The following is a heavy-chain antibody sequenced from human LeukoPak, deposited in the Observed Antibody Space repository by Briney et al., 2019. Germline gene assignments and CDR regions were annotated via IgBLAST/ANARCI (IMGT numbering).Heavy chain of an antibody. CDR1: GYTFTGYY. J-gene: IGHJ4*02. V-gene: IGHV1-2*02. CDR2: MNPKSGGT. D-gene: IGHD1-26*01. CDR3: ATFAGEHQAPFDY. Sequence: ASVKVSCKASGYTFTGYYVHWVRQAPGQGLEWMGWMNPKSGGTNYAQKFEARVTMNRDTSISTAYMELSRLRFDDTAVYYCATFAGEHQAPFDYWGQGTLVTVSS.